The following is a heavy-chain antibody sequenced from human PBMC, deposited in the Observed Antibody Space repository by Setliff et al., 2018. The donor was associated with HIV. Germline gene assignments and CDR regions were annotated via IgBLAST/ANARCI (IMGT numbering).Heavy chain of an antibody. CDR2: INHSGYP. Sequence: GASVKVSCTTSGYAFTSFGISWVRQAPGQGLQWMGRINHSGYPYYAEKFQDRVIMTRDTSTNTAYLEVRGLTSDDSAVYYCARALYNSAWYGAEDYCCGMDVWGQGTSVTVSS. V-gene: IGHV1-18*01. CDR1: GYAFTSFG. CDR3: ARALYNSAWYGAEDYCCGMDV. D-gene: IGHD3-22*01. J-gene: IGHJ6*02.